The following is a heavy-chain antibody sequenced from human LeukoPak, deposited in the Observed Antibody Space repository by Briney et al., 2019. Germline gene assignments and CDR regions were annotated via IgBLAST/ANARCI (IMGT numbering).Heavy chain of an antibody. CDR1: GYTFTGYY. V-gene: IGHV1-2*02. Sequence: GASVKVSCTASGYTFTGYYMHWVRQAPGQGLEWMGWINPNSGGTNYAQKFQGRVTMTRDTSISTAYMELSRLRFDDTAIYYCARDSGRVYFDYWGQGTLVTVSS. D-gene: IGHD2-15*01. CDR2: INPNSGGT. J-gene: IGHJ4*02. CDR3: ARDSGRVYFDY.